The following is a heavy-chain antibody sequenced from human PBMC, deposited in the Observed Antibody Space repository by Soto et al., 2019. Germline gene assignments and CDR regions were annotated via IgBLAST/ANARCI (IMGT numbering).Heavy chain of an antibody. CDR2: ISTSGGTI. V-gene: IGHV3-48*03. J-gene: IGHJ4*02. Sequence: PWGSLRLSCAASGFTFRSYAMSWVRQAPGKGLEWVSYISTSGGTICYADSVKCRFTISRDNARKSVYLQMNSLRADDTAVYFCARGSTLIVVNHFDYWGPGTLVTVSS. CDR1: GFTFRSYA. CDR3: ARGSTLIVVNHFDY. D-gene: IGHD3-22*01.